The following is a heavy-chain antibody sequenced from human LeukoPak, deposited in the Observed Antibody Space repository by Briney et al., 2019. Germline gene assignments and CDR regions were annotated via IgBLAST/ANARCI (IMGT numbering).Heavy chain of an antibody. V-gene: IGHV3-23*01. CDR2: IDSSGTST. J-gene: IGHJ4*02. D-gene: IGHD3-3*01. Sequence: GGSLRLSCAASGFTFSNYAMGWVRQAPGKGLEWVSTIDSSGTSTYYTDSVKGRFTISRDNSKNTLFLQMNSLRAEDTAVYYCAKDHTIFGVAFFDYWGQGTLVTVPS. CDR3: AKDHTIFGVAFFDY. CDR1: GFTFSNYA.